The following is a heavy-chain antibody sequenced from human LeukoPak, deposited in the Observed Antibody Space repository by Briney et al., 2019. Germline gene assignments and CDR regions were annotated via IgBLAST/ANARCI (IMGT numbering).Heavy chain of an antibody. J-gene: IGHJ4*02. CDR3: AKSPERYYYDSTGYFEY. CDR1: GFSFSSYA. Sequence: GRSLRLSCAASGFSFSSYAMHWVRQAPGKGLEWVAVMSSNGTNTYYAASVKGRFTISRDNSKNTLYLQMNSLRAEDTALYYCAKSPERYYYDSTGYFEYWGQGTLVTVSS. CDR2: MSSNGTNT. D-gene: IGHD3-22*01. V-gene: IGHV3-30-3*02.